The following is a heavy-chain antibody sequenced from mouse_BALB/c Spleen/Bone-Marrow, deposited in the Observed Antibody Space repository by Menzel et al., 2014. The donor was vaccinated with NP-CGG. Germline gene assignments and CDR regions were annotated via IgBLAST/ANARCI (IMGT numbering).Heavy chain of an antibody. V-gene: IGHV14-3*02. D-gene: IGHD2-14*01. CDR1: GFNIKDTY. CDR2: IDPANGNA. Sequence: EVKLMESGAELVKPGASVKLSCTASGFNIKDTYMHWVKQRPEQGLEWIGRIDPANGNAKNDPKFQGKATITADTSSNTAYLQLSSLTSEDTAVYYCARYRLGTYFDFWGQGTTLTVSS. J-gene: IGHJ2*01. CDR3: ARYRLGTYFDF.